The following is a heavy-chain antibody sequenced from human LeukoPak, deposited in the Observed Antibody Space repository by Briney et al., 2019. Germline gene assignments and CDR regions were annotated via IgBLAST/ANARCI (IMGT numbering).Heavy chain of an antibody. CDR1: GFTFSSYG. V-gene: IGHV3-48*01. J-gene: IGHJ3*02. D-gene: IGHD4-17*01. Sequence: GGSLRLSCAASGFTFSSYGMNWVRQAPGKGLEWVSHISSTSGTIYYADSVKGRFTISRDNAKNSLYLQMNSLRAEDTAVYYCARPLRSNAFDIWGQGTMVTVSS. CDR2: ISSTSGTI. CDR3: ARPLRSNAFDI.